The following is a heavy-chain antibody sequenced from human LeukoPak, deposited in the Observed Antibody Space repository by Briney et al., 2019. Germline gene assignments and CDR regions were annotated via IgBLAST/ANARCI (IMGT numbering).Heavy chain of an antibody. J-gene: IGHJ6*03. D-gene: IGHD2-21*02. Sequence: ASVKVSCKASGYTFTGYYMHWVRQAPGQGLEWMGWINPNSGGTNYAQKFQGRVTMTRDTSISTAYMELSRLRSDDTAVYYCARGSIVVLTALWDNYYMDVWGKGTTVTISS. V-gene: IGHV1-2*02. CDR2: INPNSGGT. CDR3: ARGSIVVLTALWDNYYMDV. CDR1: GYTFTGYY.